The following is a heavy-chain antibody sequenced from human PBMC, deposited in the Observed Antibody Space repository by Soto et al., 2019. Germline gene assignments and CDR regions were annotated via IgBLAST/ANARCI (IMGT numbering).Heavy chain of an antibody. CDR1: GGSFSGYY. CDR2: INHSGST. Sequence: SESLSLTCAVYGGSFSGYYWSWIRQPPGKGLEWIGEINHSGSTNYNPSLKSRVTISVDTSKNQFSLKLSSVTAADTAVYYCARAKQWLPQVDYWGQGTLVTSPQ. CDR3: ARAKQWLPQVDY. V-gene: IGHV4-34*01. D-gene: IGHD6-19*01. J-gene: IGHJ4*02.